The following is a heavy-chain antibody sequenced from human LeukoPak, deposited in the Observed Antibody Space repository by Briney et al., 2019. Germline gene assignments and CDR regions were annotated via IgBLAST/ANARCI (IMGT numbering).Heavy chain of an antibody. Sequence: PGGSLRLSCAASGFTFSSYNMNWVRLAPGKGLEWVSYISSSTTIYYADSVKGRFTISRDNAKNSLYLQMNSLRDEDTAVYYCARDQGITYNWFDPWGQGTLVTVSS. D-gene: IGHD1-14*01. CDR3: ARDQGITYNWFDP. CDR2: ISSSTTI. J-gene: IGHJ5*02. CDR1: GFTFSSYN. V-gene: IGHV3-48*02.